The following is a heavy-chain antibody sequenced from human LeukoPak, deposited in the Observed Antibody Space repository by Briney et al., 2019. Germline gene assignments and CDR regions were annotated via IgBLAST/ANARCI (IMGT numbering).Heavy chain of an antibody. CDR2: ISSSSSYI. D-gene: IGHD5-18*01. CDR1: GFTFSSYS. J-gene: IGHJ4*02. CDR3: AKKKTAMAVPGYFDY. Sequence: PGGSLRLSCAASGFTFSSYSMNWVRQAPGKGLEWVSSISSSSSYIYYADSVKGRFTISRDNAKNSLYLQMNSLRAEDTAVYYCAKKKTAMAVPGYFDYWGQGTLVTVSS. V-gene: IGHV3-21*04.